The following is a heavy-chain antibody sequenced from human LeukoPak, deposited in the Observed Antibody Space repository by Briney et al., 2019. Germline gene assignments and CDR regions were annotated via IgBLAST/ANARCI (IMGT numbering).Heavy chain of an antibody. CDR3: ARGRTVPGNDY. D-gene: IGHD6-19*01. CDR2: TYYKSKWYN. CDR1: GDSVSSSSAT. Sequence: SQTLSLTCAISGDSVSSSSATWHWIRQSPSRGPEWLGRTYYKSKWYNDYAVSVKSRITINPDTSKNQFSLRLNSVTPEDTAVYYCARGRTVPGNDYWGQGTLVTVSS. V-gene: IGHV6-1*01. J-gene: IGHJ4*02.